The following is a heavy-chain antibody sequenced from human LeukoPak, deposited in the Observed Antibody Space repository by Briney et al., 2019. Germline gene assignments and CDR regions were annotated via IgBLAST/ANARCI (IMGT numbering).Heavy chain of an antibody. CDR2: INPNSGGT. V-gene: IGHV1-2*02. Sequence: GASVKVSCRASGYTFIGYYMHWVRQAPGQGLEWMGWINPNSGGTNYAQKFQGRVTITADESTSTAYMELSSLRSEDTAVYYCARRRHYYFDYWGQGTLVTVSS. J-gene: IGHJ4*02. CDR3: ARRRHYYFDY. CDR1: GYTFIGYY.